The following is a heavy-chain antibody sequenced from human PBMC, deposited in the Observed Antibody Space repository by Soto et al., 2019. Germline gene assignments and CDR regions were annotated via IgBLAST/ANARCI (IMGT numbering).Heavy chain of an antibody. CDR2: ISGSSRYI. V-gene: IGHV3-21*01. D-gene: IGHD6-19*01. CDR1: GFTFSSYS. CDR3: ATVTRSGWD. Sequence: EVQLVESGGGLVKPGGSLRVSCAASGFTFSSYSMNWVRQAPGKGLEWVSSISGSSRYIYYADAVKGRFTISRDNAKNSLYLEMNSRGVEDTAVYYCATVTRSGWDWGQGTLVTVSS. J-gene: IGHJ4*02.